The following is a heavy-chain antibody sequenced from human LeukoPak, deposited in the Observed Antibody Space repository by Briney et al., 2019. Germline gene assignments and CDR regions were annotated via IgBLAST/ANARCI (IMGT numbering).Heavy chain of an antibody. D-gene: IGHD4-17*01. Sequence: GGSLRLSCAASGFTFSSYWMPWVRQAPGKGLVWVSRINSDGSSTSYADSVKGRFTISRDNAKNTLSLQMNSLRAEDTAVYYCASAQTTARYNRFDPWGQGTLVTVSS. J-gene: IGHJ5*02. CDR2: INSDGSST. V-gene: IGHV3-74*01. CDR3: ASAQTTARYNRFDP. CDR1: GFTFSSYW.